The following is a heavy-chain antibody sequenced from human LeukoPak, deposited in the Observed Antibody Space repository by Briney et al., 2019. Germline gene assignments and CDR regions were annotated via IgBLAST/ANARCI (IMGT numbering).Heavy chain of an antibody. V-gene: IGHV3-23*01. J-gene: IGHJ4*02. CDR3: AKGRYDYDSSGPHY. D-gene: IGHD3-22*01. CDR1: GFTFSSYA. CDR2: ISGSGGST. Sequence: GGSLRLSCAASGFTFSSYAMSWVRQAPGKGLEWVSAISGSGGSTYYADSVKGRFTISRDNSKNTLYLQMNSLRAEDTAVYYCAKGRYDYDSSGPHYWGQGTLVTVSS.